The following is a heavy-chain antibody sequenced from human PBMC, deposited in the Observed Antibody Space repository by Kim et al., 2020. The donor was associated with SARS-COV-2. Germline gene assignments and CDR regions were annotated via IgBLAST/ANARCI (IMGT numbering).Heavy chain of an antibody. Sequence: GGSLRLSCAASGFTFSSYAMSWVRQAPGKGLEWVSAISGSGGSTYYADSVKGRFTISRDNTKNTLYLQMNSLRAEDTAVYYCAKRGKRFLEWFLYRSWYFHYRGQGPLLTVST. V-gene: IGHV3-23*01. D-gene: IGHD3-3*01. CDR2: ISGSGGST. CDR3: AKRGKRFLEWFLYRSWYFHY. CDR1: GFTFSSYA. J-gene: IGHJ4*02.